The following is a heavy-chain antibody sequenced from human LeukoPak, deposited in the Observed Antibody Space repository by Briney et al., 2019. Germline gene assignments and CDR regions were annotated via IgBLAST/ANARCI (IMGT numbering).Heavy chain of an antibody. D-gene: IGHD2-2*01. J-gene: IGHJ4*02. Sequence: PSETLSLTCAVDGGSFSGYYWSWIRQPPGKGLEWIGEINHSGSTNYNPSLKSRVTISVDTSKNQFSLKLSSVTAADTAVYYCARGYCSSTSCYVYFDYWGQGTLVTVSS. V-gene: IGHV4-34*01. CDR1: GGSFSGYY. CDR3: ARGYCSSTSCYVYFDY. CDR2: INHSGST.